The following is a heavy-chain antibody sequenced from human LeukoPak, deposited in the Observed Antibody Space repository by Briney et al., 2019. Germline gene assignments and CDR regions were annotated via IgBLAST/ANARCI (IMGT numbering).Heavy chain of an antibody. CDR2: IKTKTDGGTT. Sequence: GGSLRLSCAASGFTFSNAWMSWVRQAPGKGLEWVGRIKTKTDGGTTDYAAPVKGRFTISRDDSKNTLYLQMNSLKTEDTAVYYCTTVKFFEWWRYSWGQGTLVTVSS. V-gene: IGHV3-15*01. CDR3: TTVKFFEWWRYS. D-gene: IGHD3-3*01. J-gene: IGHJ4*02. CDR1: GFTFSNAW.